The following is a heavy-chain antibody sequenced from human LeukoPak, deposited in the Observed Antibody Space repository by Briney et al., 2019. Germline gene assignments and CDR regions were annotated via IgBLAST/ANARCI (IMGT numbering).Heavy chain of an antibody. CDR2: IYTSGST. CDR1: GGSISSGSYY. J-gene: IGHJ5*02. Sequence: SQTLSLTCTVSGGSISSGSYYWSWIRQPAGKGLEWIGRIYTSGSTNYNPSLKSRVTISVDTSKNQFSLKLSSVTAADTAVYYCARDRAITGTPSWFDPWGQGTLVTVSS. CDR3: ARDRAITGTPSWFDP. D-gene: IGHD1-20*01. V-gene: IGHV4-61*02.